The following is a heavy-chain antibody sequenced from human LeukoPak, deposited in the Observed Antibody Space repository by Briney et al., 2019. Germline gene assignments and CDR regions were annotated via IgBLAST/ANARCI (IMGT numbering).Heavy chain of an antibody. CDR2: IYSGGST. D-gene: IGHD6-13*01. Sequence: GGSLRLSCAASGFTVSSNYMSWVRQAPGKGLEWVSVIYSGGSTYHADSAKGRFTISRDNSKNTLYLQMNSLRAEDTAVYYCARGPDSSNWYEPVDYWGQGTLVTVSS. CDR3: ARGPDSSNWYEPVDY. J-gene: IGHJ4*02. V-gene: IGHV3-66*01. CDR1: GFTVSSNY.